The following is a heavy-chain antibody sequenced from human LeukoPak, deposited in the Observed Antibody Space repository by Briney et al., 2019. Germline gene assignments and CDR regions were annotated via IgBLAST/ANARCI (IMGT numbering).Heavy chain of an antibody. CDR1: GFTFSSYG. J-gene: IGHJ4*02. CDR2: IRYDGSNK. D-gene: IGHD4-11*01. CDR3: AKKGGYSNWIDY. V-gene: IGHV3-30*02. Sequence: GGSLRLSCAASGFTFSSYGMNWVRQAPGKGLEWVAFIRYDGSNKYYADSVKGRFTISRDNSKNTLYLQMNSLRVEDTAVYYCAKKGGYSNWIDYWGQGTLVTVPS.